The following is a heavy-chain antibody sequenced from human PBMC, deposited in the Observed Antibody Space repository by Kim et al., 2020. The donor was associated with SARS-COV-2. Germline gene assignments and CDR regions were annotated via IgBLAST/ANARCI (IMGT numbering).Heavy chain of an antibody. CDR1: GYTFTSYD. Sequence: ASVKVSCKASGYTFTSYDINWVRQATGQGLEWMGWMNPNSGNTGYAQKFQGRVTMTRNTSISTANMELSSLRSEDTAVYYCARAPVYYYDSSGYPNYYYYYYGMDVWGQGTTVTVSS. J-gene: IGHJ6*02. V-gene: IGHV1-8*01. D-gene: IGHD3-22*01. CDR2: MNPNSGNT. CDR3: ARAPVYYYDSSGYPNYYYYYYGMDV.